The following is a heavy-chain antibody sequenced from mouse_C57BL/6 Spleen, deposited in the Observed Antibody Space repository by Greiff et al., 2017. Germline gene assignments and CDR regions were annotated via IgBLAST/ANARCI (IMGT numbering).Heavy chain of an antibody. Sequence: QVQLQQSGPELVKPGASVKISCKASGYAFSSSWMNWVKQRPGRGLEWIGRIDPEYGDPNYNGKFKGKATLTADTSSSTAYMQLSSLTSEDSAVYFCAGCYYYALDYWGQGTSGTVAS. J-gene: IGHJ4*01. CDR3: AGCYYYALDY. D-gene: IGHD2-2*01. V-gene: IGHV1-82*01. CDR1: GYAFSSSW. CDR2: IDPEYGDP.